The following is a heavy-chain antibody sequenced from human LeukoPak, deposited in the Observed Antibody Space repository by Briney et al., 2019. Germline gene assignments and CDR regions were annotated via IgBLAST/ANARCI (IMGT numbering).Heavy chain of an antibody. V-gene: IGHV3-66*01. D-gene: IGHD4-17*01. CDR3: ARAATVTTADAFDI. Sequence: GGSLRLSCVASGLSVGRNYMTWVRQAPGKGLEWVSVLYSGGVRYYADSVKGRFTISRDDSKNTLSLLMNNLRPDDTALYYCARAATVTTADAFDIWGQGTMVTVSS. CDR2: LYSGGVR. J-gene: IGHJ3*02. CDR1: GLSVGRNY.